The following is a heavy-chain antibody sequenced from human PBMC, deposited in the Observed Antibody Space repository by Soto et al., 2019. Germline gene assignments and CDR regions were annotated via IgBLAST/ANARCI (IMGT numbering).Heavy chain of an antibody. CDR1: GFTFSSYA. J-gene: IGHJ6*03. Sequence: EVQLLESGGGLVQPGGSLRLSCAASGFTFSSYAMSWVRQAPGKGLEWVSAISGSGGSTYYADSVKGRFTISRDNSKKTLYLQMNSLRAEDTAVYYCATGDYYYYYYMDVWGKGTTVTVSS. V-gene: IGHV3-23*01. D-gene: IGHD7-27*01. CDR3: ATGDYYYYYYMDV. CDR2: ISGSGGST.